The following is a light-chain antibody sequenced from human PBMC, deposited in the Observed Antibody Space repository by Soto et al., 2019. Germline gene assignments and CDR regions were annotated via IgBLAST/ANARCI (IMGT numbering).Light chain of an antibody. CDR3: QQTYSTPRT. CDR1: QSISVY. J-gene: IGKJ1*01. CDR2: DAS. Sequence: DIQMTQSPSSLSASVGDRVTITCRASQSISVYLNWYQQKPGKAPKLLIYDASSLQSGVPSRFSGSGSGTEFTLTISSLQPEDFATYYCQQTYSTPRTFGQGTKVEFK. V-gene: IGKV1-39*01.